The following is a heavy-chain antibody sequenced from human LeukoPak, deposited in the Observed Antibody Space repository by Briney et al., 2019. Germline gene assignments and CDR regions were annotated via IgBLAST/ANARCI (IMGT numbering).Heavy chain of an antibody. CDR3: ARGGHTVTQDTGFNWFDP. D-gene: IGHD4-11*01. CDR1: GGTFSSYA. V-gene: IGHV1-69*05. Sequence: GASVKVSCKASGGTFSSYAISWVRQAPGQGLEWMGGIIPIFGTANYAQKFQGRVTITTDESTSTAYIELSSLRSEDTAVYYCARGGHTVTQDTGFNWFDPWGQGTLVTVSS. CDR2: IIPIFGTA. J-gene: IGHJ5*02.